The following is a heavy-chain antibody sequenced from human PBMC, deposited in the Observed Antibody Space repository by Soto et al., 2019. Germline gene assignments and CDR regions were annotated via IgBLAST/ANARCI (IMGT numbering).Heavy chain of an antibody. V-gene: IGHV4-59*12. CDR1: GGTISSYY. CDR2: IYSRGTT. J-gene: IGHJ6*02. Sequence: SETLSLTCSVSGGTISSYYWSWIRQPPGKGLEWIGYIYSRGTTSYNPSLKSRATILVDTSKNQFSLRLTSVTATDTAVYYCATGRISRGLDVWGQGTTVTVSS. CDR3: ATGRISRGLDV.